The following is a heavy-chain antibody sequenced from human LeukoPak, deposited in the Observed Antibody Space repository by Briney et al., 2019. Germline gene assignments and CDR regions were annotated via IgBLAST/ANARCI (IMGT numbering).Heavy chain of an antibody. Sequence: SETLSLTCTVSGVSISSTSYCWGWIRQPPGKGLEWIGSIYYSGRTYYNPSLKSRLTISVDTPKNQFSLKLSSVTAADTAVYYCAQSLGASTWFGNWFDPWGQGTLVTASS. J-gene: IGHJ5*02. D-gene: IGHD3-10*01. V-gene: IGHV4-39*01. CDR2: IYYSGRT. CDR3: AQSLGASTWFGNWFDP. CDR1: GVSISSTSYC.